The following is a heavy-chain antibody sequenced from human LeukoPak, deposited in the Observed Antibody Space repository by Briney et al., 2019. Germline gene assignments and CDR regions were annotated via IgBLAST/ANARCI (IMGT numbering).Heavy chain of an antibody. Sequence: ASVKVSCKASGYTFTSYGISWVRQAPGQGLEWMGWISPYNGNTNYAQNRQGRVTMTTDTSTTTAYMELRSLRSDDTAVYYCARGQYGDLLFDFWGQGTPVTVSS. J-gene: IGHJ4*02. CDR2: ISPYNGNT. CDR3: ARGQYGDLLFDF. CDR1: GYTFTSYG. V-gene: IGHV1-18*01. D-gene: IGHD4-17*01.